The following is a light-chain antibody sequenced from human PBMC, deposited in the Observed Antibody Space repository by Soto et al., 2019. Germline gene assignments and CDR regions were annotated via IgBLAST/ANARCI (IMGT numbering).Light chain of an antibody. Sequence: QSVLTQPPSVSGAPGQRVTISCTGSSSNIGAGYDVQWYQQVPGTAPKLLISNSINRPSGVPDRFSGSRSDTSASLAITGIQADDEADYYCQSYDRSLSGWVFGGGTKSPS. V-gene: IGLV1-40*01. J-gene: IGLJ3*02. CDR1: SSNIGAGYD. CDR3: QSYDRSLSGWV. CDR2: NSI.